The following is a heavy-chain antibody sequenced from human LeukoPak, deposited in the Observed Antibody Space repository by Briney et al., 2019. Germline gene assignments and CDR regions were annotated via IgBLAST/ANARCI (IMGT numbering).Heavy chain of an antibody. CDR1: GFTVSSNY. CDR2: IYSGGST. Sequence: PGGSLRLSSAASGFTVSSNYMSWVRQAPGKGLEWVSVIYSGGSTYYADSVKGRFTISRDNAKNSLYLQMNSLRAEDTAVYYCARGGYSSGYYWGQGTLVTVSS. D-gene: IGHD3-22*01. CDR3: ARGGYSSGYY. V-gene: IGHV3-53*01. J-gene: IGHJ4*02.